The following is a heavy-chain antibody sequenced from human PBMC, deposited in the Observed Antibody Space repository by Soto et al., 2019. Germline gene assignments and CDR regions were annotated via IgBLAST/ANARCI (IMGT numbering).Heavy chain of an antibody. Sequence: QVQLVESGGGVVQPGRSLRLSCAASGFTFSSYGMHWVRQAPGKGLEWVEVISYDGNNKYYADSVKGRFTISRDNSKNTLYLQMNSLRAEDTAVYYCAPWFGAFDYWGQGTLVTVSS. V-gene: IGHV3-30*03. D-gene: IGHD3-10*01. CDR1: GFTFSSYG. CDR2: ISYDGNNK. J-gene: IGHJ4*02. CDR3: APWFGAFDY.